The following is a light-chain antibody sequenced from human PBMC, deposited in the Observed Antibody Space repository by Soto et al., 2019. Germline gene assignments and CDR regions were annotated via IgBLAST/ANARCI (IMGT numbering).Light chain of an antibody. Sequence: QSVLTQPPSVSGAPGQRVTISCTGASSNIGAGYDVHWYQHLPGTAPKLLIYQYFGRPSGVPDRFSGSKSGTSASLAITGLQAEDEADYYCQSYDNSLSAWVFGGGTKLTVL. CDR2: QYF. V-gene: IGLV1-40*01. CDR1: SSNIGAGYD. J-gene: IGLJ3*02. CDR3: QSYDNSLSAWV.